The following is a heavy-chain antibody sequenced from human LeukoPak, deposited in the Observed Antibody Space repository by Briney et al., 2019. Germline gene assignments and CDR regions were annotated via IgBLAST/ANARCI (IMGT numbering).Heavy chain of an antibody. CDR2: IYPGDSET. CDR3: ARRTSTMGDY. D-gene: IGHD5/OR15-5a*01. Sequence: GESLKISCKGSGDTFSTFWIGWVRQMPGKGLEWMGIIYPGDSETRYSPSFQGQVTISADNSISTAYLQWSSLKASDTAMYYCARRTSTMGDYWGQGTLVSVSS. V-gene: IGHV5-51*01. CDR1: GDTFSTFW. J-gene: IGHJ4*02.